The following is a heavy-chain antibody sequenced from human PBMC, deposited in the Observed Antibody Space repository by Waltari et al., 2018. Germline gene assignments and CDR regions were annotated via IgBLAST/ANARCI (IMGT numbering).Heavy chain of an antibody. CDR3: AGFYHDSSGYYPGGFDY. J-gene: IGHJ4*02. D-gene: IGHD3-22*01. CDR2: IWYDGSNK. V-gene: IGHV3-33*01. CDR1: GFSFRNYG. Sequence: QVHQVESGGGVVQPGRSLTRSCVASGFSFRNYGMHWVRQAPGKGLEWVAVIWYDGSNKYYADSVKGRFTISRDNSKNTLYLEKNSLRAEDTAIYYCAGFYHDSSGYYPGGFDYWGQGTLVTVSS.